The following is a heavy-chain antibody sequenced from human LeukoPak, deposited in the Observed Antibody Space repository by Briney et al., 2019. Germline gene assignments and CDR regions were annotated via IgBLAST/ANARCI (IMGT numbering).Heavy chain of an antibody. D-gene: IGHD3-10*01. CDR3: ARDSGSYYISTLYQ. V-gene: IGHV3-30*03. J-gene: IGHJ4*02. CDR2: MSYDGSET. Sequence: GGSLRLSCAASGFPFSTYWMSWVRQGPGKGLEWVAVMSYDGSETYYADSVKGRFTISRDNSKNTLYLQMNNLRVEDTAVYYCARDSGSYYISTLYQWGQGTLVTVSS. CDR1: GFPFSTYW.